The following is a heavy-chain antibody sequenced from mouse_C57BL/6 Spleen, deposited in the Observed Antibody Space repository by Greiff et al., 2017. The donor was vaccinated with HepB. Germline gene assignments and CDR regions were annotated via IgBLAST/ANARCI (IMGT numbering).Heavy chain of an antibody. Sequence: QVQLQQPGTELVKPGASVKLSCKASGYTFTSYWMHWVKQRPGQGLEWIGNINPSNGGTNYNEKFKSKATLTVDKSSSTAYMRLSSLTSEDSAVYYCARSLGGSSRYFDVWGTGTTVTVSS. J-gene: IGHJ1*03. V-gene: IGHV1-53*01. D-gene: IGHD1-1*01. CDR2: INPSNGGT. CDR3: ARSLGGSSRYFDV. CDR1: GYTFTSYW.